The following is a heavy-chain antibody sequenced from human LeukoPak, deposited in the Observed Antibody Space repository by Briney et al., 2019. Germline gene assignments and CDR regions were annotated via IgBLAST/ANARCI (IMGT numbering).Heavy chain of an antibody. J-gene: IGHJ4*02. V-gene: IGHV4-59*08. CDR3: ARHLDNCGDDCYIFDY. D-gene: IGHD2-21*01. Sequence: SETLSLTCTVSGGSIFSYYWSWIRQPLGKGLEWVGYIYYSGSTNYNPSLKSRVTISVDTSKNQFSLRVSSVTAADTAVYYCARHLDNCGDDCYIFDYWGQGTLVTVSS. CDR1: GGSIFSYY. CDR2: IYYSGST.